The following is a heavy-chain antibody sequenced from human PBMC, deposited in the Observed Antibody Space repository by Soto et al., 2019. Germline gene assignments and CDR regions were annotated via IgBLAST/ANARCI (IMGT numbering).Heavy chain of an antibody. D-gene: IGHD2-2*01. V-gene: IGHV3-7*01. CDR1: GFTVSSYW. Sequence: GGSLRLSCAASGFTVSSYWMSWVRQAPGKGLEWVANIKQDGSEKYYVDSVKGRFTISRDNAKNSLYLQMNSLRAEDTAVYYCARILGYCSSTSCQYYYHYMDVWGKGTTVTVSS. CDR3: ARILGYCSSTSCQYYYHYMDV. CDR2: IKQDGSEK. J-gene: IGHJ6*03.